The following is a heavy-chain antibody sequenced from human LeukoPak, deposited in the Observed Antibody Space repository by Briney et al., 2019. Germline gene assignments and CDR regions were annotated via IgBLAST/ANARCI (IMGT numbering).Heavy chain of an antibody. D-gene: IGHD6-13*01. CDR1: GGSFSGYY. CDR3: ARGSVAAAGTDFDY. Sequence: SETLSLTCAVYGGSFSGYYWSWIRQPPGKGLEWSGEINHSGSTNYNPSLKSRVTISVDTSKNQFSLKLSSVTAADTAVYYCARGSVAAAGTDFDYWGQGTLVTVSS. V-gene: IGHV4-34*01. CDR2: INHSGST. J-gene: IGHJ4*02.